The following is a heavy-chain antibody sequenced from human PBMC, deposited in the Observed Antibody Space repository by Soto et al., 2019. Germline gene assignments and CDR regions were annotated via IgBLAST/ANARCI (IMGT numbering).Heavy chain of an antibody. J-gene: IGHJ4*02. V-gene: IGHV1-69*13. D-gene: IGHD3-22*01. CDR3: AIFYDSSGYYHGSPDY. CDR1: GGTFSSYA. CDR2: IIPIFGTA. Sequence: SVKVSCKASGGTFSSYAISWVRQAPGQGLEWMGGIIPIFGTAKYAQKFQGRVTITADESTSTANIELSSLKSEDTPVHSCAIFYDSSGYYHGSPDYWGQGPLVTVSS.